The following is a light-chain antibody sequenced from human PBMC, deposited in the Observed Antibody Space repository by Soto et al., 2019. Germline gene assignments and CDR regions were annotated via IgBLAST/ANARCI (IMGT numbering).Light chain of an antibody. V-gene: IGKV3-15*01. CDR1: HSISTN. J-gene: IGKJ4*01. CDR3: QQYNSWPT. Sequence: EIIMTQSPATLSVSPGEGATLSCSTSHSISTNLAWYQHKRGQSPRLLVYGASTRATGVPARFSGSGSGAEFTLSISSLQSEDFAVYYCQQYNSWPTFGGGTKVEIK. CDR2: GAS.